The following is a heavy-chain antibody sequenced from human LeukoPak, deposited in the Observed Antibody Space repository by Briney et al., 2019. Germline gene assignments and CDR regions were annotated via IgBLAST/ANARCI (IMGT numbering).Heavy chain of an antibody. D-gene: IGHD3-10*01. V-gene: IGHV3-23*01. CDR1: GFTFSSYG. CDR2: ISGSGGAT. Sequence: GGSLRLSCAASGFTFSSYGMSWVRQAPGKGLEWVSGISGSGGATYYADSVKGRFTVSRDDPHNTLYLQMNSVRAEDTAVYFCARGGVDHYGSGTYYLMYYFDHWGQGALVTVSS. CDR3: ARGGVDHYGSGTYYLMYYFDH. J-gene: IGHJ4*02.